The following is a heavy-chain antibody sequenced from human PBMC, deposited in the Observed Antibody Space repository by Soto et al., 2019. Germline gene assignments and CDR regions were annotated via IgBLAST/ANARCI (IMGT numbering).Heavy chain of an antibody. CDR2: ISSSSSYI. V-gene: IGHV3-21*01. CDR1: GLTFIGFS. Sequence: EVQLVESGGGLVKPGGSLRLSFAASGLTFIGFSMNWVRQAPGKGLEWASSISSSSSYIYYEDSVKGRFTISRDNAKNSLYLQMNSLRAEDTAVYYCAVSRRDIVVVPAAMPSDYWGQGTLVTVSS. CDR3: AVSRRDIVVVPAAMPSDY. D-gene: IGHD2-2*01. J-gene: IGHJ4*02.